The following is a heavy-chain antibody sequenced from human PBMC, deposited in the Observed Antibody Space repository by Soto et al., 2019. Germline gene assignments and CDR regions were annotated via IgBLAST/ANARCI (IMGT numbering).Heavy chain of an antibody. V-gene: IGHV3-48*02. CDR2: ISSSSNTI. D-gene: IGHD2-15*01. CDR1: GFAFSTYS. J-gene: IGHJ6*02. Sequence: EVQLVESGGGLIQPGGSLRLSCAASGFAFSTYSMNWVRQAPGKGLEWLSYISSSSNTITYADSVRGRFTVSRDNVKDSLYLEMKSVRDEDTAVYYCARAGVVAANAPPSHYTALDVWGQGTTVSVS. CDR3: ARAGVVAANAPPSHYTALDV.